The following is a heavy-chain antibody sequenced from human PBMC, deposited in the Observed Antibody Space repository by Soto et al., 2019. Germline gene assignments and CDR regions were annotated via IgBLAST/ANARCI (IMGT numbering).Heavy chain of an antibody. Sequence: QVQLQESGPGLVQPSGTLSLTCDVSGGSITGSHWWSWVRQPPGKGLEWIGEMYHSGTTNFNPSLKSRVTISVDTSKDPLSLNLYSVTAADTAVYYCVRDTPFPSVGDTKSWYFDLWGRGTLVIVSS. V-gene: IGHV4-4*02. CDR3: VRDTPFPSVGDTKSWYFDL. D-gene: IGHD1-26*01. J-gene: IGHJ2*01. CDR2: MYHSGTT. CDR1: GGSITGSHW.